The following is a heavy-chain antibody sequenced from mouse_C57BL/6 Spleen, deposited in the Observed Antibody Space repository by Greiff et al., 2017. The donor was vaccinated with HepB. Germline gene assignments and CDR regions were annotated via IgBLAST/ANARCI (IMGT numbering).Heavy chain of an antibody. CDR3: ARRESSSYWDFDD. Sequence: EVQLQQSGPELVKPGASVKIPCKASGYTFTDYNMDWVKQSHGKSLEWIGDINPNNGGTIYNQKFKGKATLTVDKSSSTAYMELRSLTTEDTAVYYCARRESSSYWDFDDWGKGTTVTVSS. V-gene: IGHV1-18*01. CDR1: GYTFTDYN. CDR2: INPNNGGT. J-gene: IGHJ1*03. D-gene: IGHD1-3*01.